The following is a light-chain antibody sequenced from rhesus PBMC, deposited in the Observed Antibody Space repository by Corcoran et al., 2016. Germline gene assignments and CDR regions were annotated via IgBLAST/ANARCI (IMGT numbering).Light chain of an antibody. V-gene: IGKV1-74*01. CDR2: KTS. Sequence: DIQLTQSPSSLSASVGDRISITCRARENVDNYLNWYHQSPVKDPKLQIYKTSTLQNGVPSRVRGSGSGTNYTFTIISLVSEDVGTYFGQHNYGAPYSFGQGTRVEIK. CDR1: ENVDNY. CDR3: QHNYGAPYS. J-gene: IGKJ2*01.